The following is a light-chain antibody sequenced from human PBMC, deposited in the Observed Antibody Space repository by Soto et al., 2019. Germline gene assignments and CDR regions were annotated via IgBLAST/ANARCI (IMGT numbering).Light chain of an antibody. Sequence: QSALTQPRSVSGSPGQSVTISCTGTSSDVGTYDFVSWYQQHPGKAPRLMIFDVSERPSGVPDRFSGSKSGNTASLTISGLQAEDEDDYYGCIYAVKFYIIGTGTKVTVL. CDR3: CIYAVKFYI. J-gene: IGLJ1*01. CDR1: SSDVGTYDF. V-gene: IGLV2-11*01. CDR2: DVS.